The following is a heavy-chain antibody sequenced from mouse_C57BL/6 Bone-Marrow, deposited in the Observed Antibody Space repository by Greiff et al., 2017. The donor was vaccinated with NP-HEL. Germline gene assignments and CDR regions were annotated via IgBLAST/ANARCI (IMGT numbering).Heavy chain of an antibody. CDR3: ARSWFAY. V-gene: IGHV1-66*01. CDR1: GYSFTSYY. Sequence: QLKQSGPELVKPGASVKISCKASGYSFTSYYIHWVKQRPGQGLEWIGWIYPGSGNTKYNEKFKGKATLTADTSSSTAYMQLSSLTSEDSAVYYCARSWFAYWGQGTLVTVSA. J-gene: IGHJ3*01. CDR2: IYPGSGNT.